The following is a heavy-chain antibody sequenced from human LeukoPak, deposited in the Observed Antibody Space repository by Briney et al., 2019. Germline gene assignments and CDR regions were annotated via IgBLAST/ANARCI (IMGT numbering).Heavy chain of an antibody. Sequence: PSETLSLTCTVSGGSISSGSYYWSWIRQPAGKGLEGIGRIYTSGSTNYNPSLKSRVTIPVDTSKNQLSLKLSSVTAADTAVYYCARGVDSGWYGRDAFDIWGQGTMVTVSS. CDR1: GGSISSGSYY. CDR3: ARGVDSGWYGRDAFDI. D-gene: IGHD6-19*01. J-gene: IGHJ3*02. V-gene: IGHV4-61*02. CDR2: IYTSGST.